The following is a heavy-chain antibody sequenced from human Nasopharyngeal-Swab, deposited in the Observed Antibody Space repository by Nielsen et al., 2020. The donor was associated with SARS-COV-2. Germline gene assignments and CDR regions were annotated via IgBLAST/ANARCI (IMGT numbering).Heavy chain of an antibody. CDR1: GYTFTGYY. Sequence: ASVKDSCKASGYTFTGYYMHWVRQAPGQGREWMGRINPNSGGTNYAQKFQGRVTMTRDTSISTAYMELSRLRSDDTAVYYCAASSSSWYLTFDYWGQGTLVTVSS. CDR3: AASSSSWYLTFDY. J-gene: IGHJ4*02. V-gene: IGHV1-2*06. D-gene: IGHD6-13*01. CDR2: INPNSGGT.